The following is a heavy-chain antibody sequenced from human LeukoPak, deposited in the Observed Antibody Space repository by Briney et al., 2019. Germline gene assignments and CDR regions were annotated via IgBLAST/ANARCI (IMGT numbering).Heavy chain of an antibody. CDR1: GLTFSSYN. D-gene: IGHD3-10*01. CDR2: ISYDGNNK. J-gene: IGHJ4*02. V-gene: IGHV3-30*18. CDR3: AKGYDYRSGAGSFDY. Sequence: GGSLRLSCAASGLTFSSYNMHWVRQAPGKGLEWVAVISYDGNNKYYADSVKGRFTISRDNSKNTLYLQMNGLRAEDTAVYYCAKGYDYRSGAGSFDYWGQRTVDADSS.